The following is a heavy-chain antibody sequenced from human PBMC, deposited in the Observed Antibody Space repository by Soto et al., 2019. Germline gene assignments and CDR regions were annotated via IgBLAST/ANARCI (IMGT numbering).Heavy chain of an antibody. CDR1: EFTFRNYG. CDR2: IWYDGSNK. D-gene: IGHD5-12*01. J-gene: IGHJ4*02. CDR3: ARGRDGYNPDY. V-gene: IGHV3-33*01. Sequence: QVQLVESGGGVVQPGGSLRLSCAASEFTFRNYGMRWVRQAPGKGLEWMAVIWYDGSNKYYADSVKGRFTISRDNSKNTLYLQMNSLRDEDTAVYYCARGRDGYNPDYWGQGTLVTVSS.